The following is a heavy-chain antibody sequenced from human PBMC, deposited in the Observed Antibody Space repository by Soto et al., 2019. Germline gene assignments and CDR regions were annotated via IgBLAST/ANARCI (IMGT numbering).Heavy chain of an antibody. CDR3: ANRMYMMSDWNYGGFDF. J-gene: IGHJ3*01. CDR2: IYWDDDN. Sequence: QITLKASGPTMVKPTQTLTLTCSFSGFSLKTRGVGLGWIRQPPGKALEWLALIYWDDDNRYSPSLKSRLTVTKDTAKNQLFLTLTNLDPVDTGTYFCANRMYMMSDWNYGGFDFWGQGTVGTVSS. CDR1: GFSLKTRGVG. D-gene: IGHD1-7*01. V-gene: IGHV2-5*02.